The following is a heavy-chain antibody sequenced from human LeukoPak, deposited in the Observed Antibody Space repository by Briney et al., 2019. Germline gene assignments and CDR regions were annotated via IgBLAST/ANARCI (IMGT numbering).Heavy chain of an antibody. Sequence: ASVKVSCKASGYIFTSYGISWMRQAPGQGLEWMGWISVYNGNTNYPQRLQGRVTMTTDTSTTTAYMELRSLGSDDTAVYYCARDINGYYYDSHGYYPTDLWGQGTLVTVSS. D-gene: IGHD3-22*01. CDR3: ARDINGYYYDSHGYYPTDL. J-gene: IGHJ5*02. CDR1: GYIFTSYG. V-gene: IGHV1-18*01. CDR2: ISVYNGNT.